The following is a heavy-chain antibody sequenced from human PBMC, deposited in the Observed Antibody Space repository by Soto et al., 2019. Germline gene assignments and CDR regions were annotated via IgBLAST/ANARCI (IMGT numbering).Heavy chain of an antibody. V-gene: IGHV4-39*01. CDR2: IYYSGST. D-gene: IGHD3-9*01. Sequence: SETLSLTCTVSGGSISSSSYYWGWIRQPPGKGLEWIGSIYYSGSTDYNPSLKSRVTISVDTSKNQFSLKLSSVTAADTAVYYCARRMTLHYDILTGYSRDDAFDIWGQGTMVTVSS. J-gene: IGHJ3*02. CDR1: GGSISSSSYY. CDR3: ARRMTLHYDILTGYSRDDAFDI.